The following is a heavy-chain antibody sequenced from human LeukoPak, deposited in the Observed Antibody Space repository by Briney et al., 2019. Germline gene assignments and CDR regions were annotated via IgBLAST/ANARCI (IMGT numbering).Heavy chain of an antibody. Sequence: GGSLRLSCEASAFTFSSYGMSGVRQAPGKGLEGVSGISGRGSSTYYADSVKGRFTISRDNAKNSLYPQMNSLRAEDTAVSYCARTPYDFWSASYSYYFDYWGQGTLVTVSS. J-gene: IGHJ4*02. V-gene: IGHV3-23*01. CDR2: ISGRGSST. CDR3: ARTPYDFWSASYSYYFDY. CDR1: AFTFSSYG. D-gene: IGHD3-3*01.